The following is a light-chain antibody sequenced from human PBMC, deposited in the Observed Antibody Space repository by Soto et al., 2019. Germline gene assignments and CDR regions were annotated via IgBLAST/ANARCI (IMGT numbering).Light chain of an antibody. CDR3: QQSYSTPYT. Sequence: DIQMTQSPSSLSASVGDRVTITCQASQDISNYLNWYQQKPGKAPKLLIYDASSLETGVPSRFSGSGSGTDFTFTISSLQPEDIATYYCQQSYSTPYTIGQGTKV. V-gene: IGKV1-33*01. CDR2: DAS. CDR1: QDISNY. J-gene: IGKJ2*01.